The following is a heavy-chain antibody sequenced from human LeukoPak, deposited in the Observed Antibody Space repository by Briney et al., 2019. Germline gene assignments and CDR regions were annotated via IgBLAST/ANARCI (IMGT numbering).Heavy chain of an antibody. CDR1: GGSMNNYY. V-gene: IGHV4-59*01. CDR2: ISDSGST. CDR3: ARYDYGDCWFDP. D-gene: IGHD4-17*01. Sequence: SETLSLTCTVSGGSMNNYYWSWIRQAPGRGLEWIGYISDSGSTNYNPSLRSRVTISVDTSKNQFSLKLSSVTAADTALYYCARYDYGDCWFDPWGQGTLVTVSS. J-gene: IGHJ5*02.